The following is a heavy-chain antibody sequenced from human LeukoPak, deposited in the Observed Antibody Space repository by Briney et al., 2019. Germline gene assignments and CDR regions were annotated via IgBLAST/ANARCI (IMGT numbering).Heavy chain of an antibody. V-gene: IGHV1-18*01. CDR1: GYTFTSYG. Sequence: ASVKVSCKASGYTFTSYGISWVRQAPGQGLEWMGWISAYNGNTNYAQKLQGRVTMTTDTSTSTAHMELRSLRSDDTAVYYCARDWTDYDFWSGYYTGAFDIWGQGTMVTVSS. CDR2: ISAYNGNT. J-gene: IGHJ3*02. CDR3: ARDWTDYDFWSGYYTGAFDI. D-gene: IGHD3-3*01.